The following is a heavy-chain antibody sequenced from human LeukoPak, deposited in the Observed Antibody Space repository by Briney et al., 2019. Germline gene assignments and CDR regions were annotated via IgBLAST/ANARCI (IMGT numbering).Heavy chain of an antibody. D-gene: IGHD3-22*01. Sequence: SETLSLTCTVSGGSISSYYWSWIRQPPGKGLEWIGYIYYSGSTNYNPSLKSRVTISVDTSKNQFSLKLSSVTAVDTAVYYCARTQGNYYDSSGYFSYYFDYWGQGTLVTVSS. CDR1: GGSISSYY. CDR3: ARTQGNYYDSSGYFSYYFDY. J-gene: IGHJ4*02. V-gene: IGHV4-59*01. CDR2: IYYSGST.